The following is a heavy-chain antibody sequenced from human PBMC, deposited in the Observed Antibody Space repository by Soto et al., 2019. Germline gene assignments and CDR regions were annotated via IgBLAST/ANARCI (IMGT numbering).Heavy chain of an antibody. CDR3: AGAITMVRGVIPRRTTGVMDV. CDR1: GYTFTSYD. J-gene: IGHJ6*02. D-gene: IGHD3-10*01. Sequence: QVQLVQSGAEVKKPGASVKVSCKASGYTFTSYDINWVRQAPGQGLDWMGWMNANSGNPGYAQKFQGRVTMTRNTSFSASYMELSSLRSEDTAVDDCAGAITMVRGVIPRRTTGVMDVWGQGTTVTVSS. CDR2: MNANSGNP. V-gene: IGHV1-8*01.